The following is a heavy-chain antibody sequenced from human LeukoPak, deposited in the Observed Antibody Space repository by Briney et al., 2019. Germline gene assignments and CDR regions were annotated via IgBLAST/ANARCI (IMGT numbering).Heavy chain of an antibody. V-gene: IGHV3-21*01. CDR3: ARENTYYYDSSGYYQDY. Sequence: GGSLRLSCAASGFTFSSYSMNWVRQAPGKGLEWVSSISSSSYIYYADSVKGRFTISRDNAKNSLYLQMNSLRAEDTAVYYCARENTYYYDSSGYYQDYWGQGTLVTVSS. J-gene: IGHJ4*02. D-gene: IGHD3-22*01. CDR1: GFTFSSYS. CDR2: ISSSSYI.